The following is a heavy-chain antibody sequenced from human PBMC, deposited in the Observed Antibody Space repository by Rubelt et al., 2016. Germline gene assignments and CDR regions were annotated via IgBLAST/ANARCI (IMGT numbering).Heavy chain of an antibody. V-gene: IGHV3-64D*09. CDR2: ISSNGGST. CDR1: GFTFSSYA. J-gene: IGHJ4*02. CDR3: VKALYDYVWGSYRYGC. Sequence: SGFTFSSYAMHWVRQAPGKGLEYVSAISSNGGSTYYADSVKGRFTISRDNSKNTLYLQMSSLRAEDTAVYYCVKALYDYVWGSYRYGCWGQGTLVTVSS. D-gene: IGHD3-16*02.